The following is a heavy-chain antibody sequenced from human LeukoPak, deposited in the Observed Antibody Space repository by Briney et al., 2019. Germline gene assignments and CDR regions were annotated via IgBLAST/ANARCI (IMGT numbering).Heavy chain of an antibody. CDR2: IYYSGST. J-gene: IGHJ4*02. D-gene: IGHD3-10*01. Sequence: PSETLSLTCTVSGGSISSSSYYWGWIRQPPGKGLEWIGSIYYSGSTYYNPSLKSRVTISVDTSKNQFSLKLSPVTAADTAVYYCARLSNLLLWFGELSYFDYWGQGTLVTVSS. CDR1: GGSISSSSYY. V-gene: IGHV4-39*01. CDR3: ARLSNLLLWFGELSYFDY.